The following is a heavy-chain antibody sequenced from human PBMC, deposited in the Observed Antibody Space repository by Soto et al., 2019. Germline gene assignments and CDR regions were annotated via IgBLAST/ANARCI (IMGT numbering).Heavy chain of an antibody. CDR3: ARTTMTTVTMGYFQH. CDR2: ISSSGSTI. CDR1: GFTFSDYY. J-gene: IGHJ1*01. V-gene: IGHV3-11*01. Sequence: QVQLVEAGGGLVKPGGSLRLSCAASGFTFSDYYMSWIRQAPGKGLEWVSYISSSGSTIYYADSVKGRFTISRDNAKNSLFQQMNSQRAEDTAVYYCARTTMTTVTMGYFQHWGQGTLVTVSS. D-gene: IGHD4-17*01.